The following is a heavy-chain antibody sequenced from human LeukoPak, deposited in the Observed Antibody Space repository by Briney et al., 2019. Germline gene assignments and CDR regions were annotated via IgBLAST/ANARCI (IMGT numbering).Heavy chain of an antibody. CDR2: ISAYNGNT. J-gene: IGHJ5*02. D-gene: IGHD2-21*02. CDR1: GYTFTSYG. CDR3: AREGDPTENWVDP. Sequence: ASVKVSCKASGYTFTSYGFSGVRRAPGQGRERRGWISAYNGNTNYAQKLQGRVTITADTSTRTAYMELRSQSSDGTAVYYCAREGDPTENWVDPWGQGSLVTVS. V-gene: IGHV1-18*01.